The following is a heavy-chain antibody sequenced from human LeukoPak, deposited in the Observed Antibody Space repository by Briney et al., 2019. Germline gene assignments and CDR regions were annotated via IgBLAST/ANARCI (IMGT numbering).Heavy chain of an antibody. D-gene: IGHD6-19*01. CDR2: IYSGGST. CDR1: GFTVSSNY. V-gene: IGHV3-53*04. J-gene: IGHJ4*02. Sequence: GSLRLSCAASGFTVSSNYMSWVRQAPGKGLEWVSVIYSGGSTYYADSVKGRFTISRHNSKSTLYLQMNSLRAEDTAVYYYARSSGWYYFDYWGQGTLVTVSS. CDR3: ARSSGWYYFDY.